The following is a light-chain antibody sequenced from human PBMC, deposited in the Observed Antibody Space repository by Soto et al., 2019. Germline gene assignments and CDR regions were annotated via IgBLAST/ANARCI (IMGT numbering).Light chain of an antibody. CDR2: GAS. CDR1: QTIRNW. V-gene: IGKV1-5*01. J-gene: IGKJ2*01. CDR3: QQYDGH. Sequence: DTQMTQSPSIVSASVGDRVTITCRASQTIRNWLAWYQQKPGKAPKVLIYGASNLESGVPSRFSGSGSGTEFTLTVSSLQPDDFATYYCQQYDGHFGQGTKVEIK.